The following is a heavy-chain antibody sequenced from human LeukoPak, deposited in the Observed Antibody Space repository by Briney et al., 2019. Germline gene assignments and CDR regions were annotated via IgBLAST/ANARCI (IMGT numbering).Heavy chain of an antibody. CDR3: ARDGLGYSGYDFGLDY. Sequence: ASVKVSCKASGYTFTGYYMHWVRQAPGQGLEWMGWINANNGNTNYAQKLQGRVTMTTDTSTSTAYMELRSLRSDDTAVYYCARDGLGYSGYDFGLDYWGQGNLVTVSS. D-gene: IGHD5-12*01. J-gene: IGHJ4*02. CDR2: INANNGNT. CDR1: GYTFTGYY. V-gene: IGHV1-18*04.